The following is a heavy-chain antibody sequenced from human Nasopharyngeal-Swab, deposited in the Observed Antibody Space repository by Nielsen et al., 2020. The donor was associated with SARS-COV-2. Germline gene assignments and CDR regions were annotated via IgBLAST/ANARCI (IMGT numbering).Heavy chain of an antibody. CDR2: ISGSGGST. J-gene: IGHJ3*02. V-gene: IGHV3-23*01. Sequence: WIRQPPGKGLEWVSAISGSGGSTYYADSVKGRFTISRDNSKSTLYLQMNSLRAEDTAVYYCAKLSPYYYGSGSPHDAFDIWGQGTMVTVSS. CDR3: AKLSPYYYGSGSPHDAFDI. D-gene: IGHD3-10*01.